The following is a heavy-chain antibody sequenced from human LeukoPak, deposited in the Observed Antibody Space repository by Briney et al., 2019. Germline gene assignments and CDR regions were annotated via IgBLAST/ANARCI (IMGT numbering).Heavy chain of an antibody. CDR2: ISWDGGST. CDR3: AKDGLHLAAGLGYYFDY. D-gene: IGHD6-13*01. Sequence: GGSLRLSCAASGFTFSSYGMHWVRQAPGKGLEWVSLISWDGGSTYYADSVKGRFTISRDNSKNSLYLQMNSLGAEDTALYYCAKDGLHLAAGLGYYFDYWGQGTLVTVSS. V-gene: IGHV3-43D*03. J-gene: IGHJ4*02. CDR1: GFTFSSYG.